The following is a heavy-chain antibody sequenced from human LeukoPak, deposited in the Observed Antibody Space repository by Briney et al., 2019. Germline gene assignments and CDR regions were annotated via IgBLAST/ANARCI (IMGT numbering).Heavy chain of an antibody. CDR3: ATEVAAGGPQDY. Sequence: PGGSLRLSCAASGFTFSSYSMNWVRQAPGKGLEWVSSISSSGSFIYYADSVKGRLTTSRDNAKNSLYLQMNSLRADDTAVYYCATEVAAGGPQDYWGQGTLVTVST. V-gene: IGHV3-21*01. CDR1: GFTFSSYS. J-gene: IGHJ4*02. D-gene: IGHD6-13*01. CDR2: ISSSGSFI.